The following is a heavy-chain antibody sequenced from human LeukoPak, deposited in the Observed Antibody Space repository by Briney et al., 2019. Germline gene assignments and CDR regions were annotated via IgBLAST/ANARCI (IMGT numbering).Heavy chain of an antibody. J-gene: IGHJ6*02. V-gene: IGHV1-8*01. CDR1: GYTFTSYD. CDR2: MNPNSGNT. D-gene: IGHD3-10*01. CDR3: ARAVSMVRGVIDYYGMDV. Sequence: ASVTVSCKASGYTFTSYDINWVQPAPGQGLEWMGWMNPNSGNTGYAQKFQGRVTMTRNTSISTAYMELSSLRSEDTAVYYCARAVSMVRGVIDYYGMDVWGQGTTVTVSS.